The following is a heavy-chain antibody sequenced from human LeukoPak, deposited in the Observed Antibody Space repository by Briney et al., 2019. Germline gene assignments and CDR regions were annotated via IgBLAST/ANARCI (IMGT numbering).Heavy chain of an antibody. D-gene: IGHD2-15*01. CDR1: GGSFSGYY. CDR3: ARSNCSGGSCYQIDY. Sequence: SETLSLTCAVYGGSFSGYYWSWIRQPPGKGLEWIGEINHSGSTNYNPSLKSRVTISVDKSKNQFSLKLSSVTAADTAVYYCARSNCSGGSCYQIDYWGQGTLVTVSS. CDR2: INHSGST. J-gene: IGHJ4*02. V-gene: IGHV4-34*01.